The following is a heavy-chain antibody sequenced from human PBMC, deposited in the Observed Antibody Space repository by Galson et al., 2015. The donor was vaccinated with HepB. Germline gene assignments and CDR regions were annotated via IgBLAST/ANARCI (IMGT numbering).Heavy chain of an antibody. Sequence: SVKVSCKVSGYTLTELSMHWVRQAPGEGLEWMGGFDPEDGETIYAQKFQGRVTMTEDTSTDTAYMELSSLRSEDTAVYYCATYRYSTVTTHWYFDLWGRGTLVTVSS. V-gene: IGHV1-24*01. D-gene: IGHD4-17*01. CDR3: ATYRYSTVTTHWYFDL. CDR2: FDPEDGET. CDR1: GYTLTELS. J-gene: IGHJ2*01.